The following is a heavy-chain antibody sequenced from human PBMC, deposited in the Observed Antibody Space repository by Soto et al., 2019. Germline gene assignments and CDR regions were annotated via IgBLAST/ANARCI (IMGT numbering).Heavy chain of an antibody. CDR1: GGTFSSYA. CDR3: ARDRWAAAWSYGPYNWFDP. CDR2: IIPIFGTA. V-gene: IGHV1-69*13. Sequence: SVKVSCKASGGTFSSYAISWVRQAPGQGLEWMGGIIPIFGTANYAQKFQGRVTITADESTSTAYMELSSLRSEDTAVYYCARDRWAAAWSYGPYNWFDPWGQGTLVTVSS. D-gene: IGHD2-2*01. J-gene: IGHJ5*02.